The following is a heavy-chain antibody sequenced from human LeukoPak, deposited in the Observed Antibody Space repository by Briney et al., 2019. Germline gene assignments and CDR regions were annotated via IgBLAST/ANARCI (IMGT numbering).Heavy chain of an antibody. CDR2: ISSSGSTI. D-gene: IGHD6-25*01. Sequence: PGGSLRLSCAASGFTFSDYYMNWIRQAPGKGLEWISNISSSGSTIYYADSVKGRFTISRDNAKNSLYLQMNSLRAEDTAVYYCARGFSSDRYFDYWGQGTLVTVSS. CDR3: ARGFSSDRYFDY. J-gene: IGHJ4*02. CDR1: GFTFSDYY. V-gene: IGHV3-11*01.